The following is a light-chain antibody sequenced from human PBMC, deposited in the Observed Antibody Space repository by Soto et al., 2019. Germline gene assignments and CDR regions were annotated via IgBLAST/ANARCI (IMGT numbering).Light chain of an antibody. J-gene: IGLJ3*02. V-gene: IGLV2-14*01. CDR3: SSYTNISTRV. CDR2: EVS. CDR1: SSDVGSYNY. Sequence: QSALTQPASVSGSPGQSITISCTGTSSDVGSYNYVSWYQQHPGKAPKLMIYEVSNRPSGVSNRFSGSKSGNTASLTISGLHAEDEANYYCSSYTNISTRVFGGGTQLTVL.